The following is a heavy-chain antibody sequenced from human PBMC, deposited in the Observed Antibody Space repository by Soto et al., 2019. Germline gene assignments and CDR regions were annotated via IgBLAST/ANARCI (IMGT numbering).Heavy chain of an antibody. CDR2: LYWDDDK. J-gene: IGHJ4*02. D-gene: IGHD6-19*01. Sequence: QITLKESGPTLVKPTQTLTLTCTFSGFSLNTNAVGVAWIRQPQGRPLEWLPLLYWDDDKRYSPSLKSRLTITTDTSKNQVVLTMTNMDPEDTATYYCAHRRVRDSSGENFDSWGQGTLVTVSS. CDR3: AHRRVRDSSGENFDS. V-gene: IGHV2-5*02. CDR1: GFSLNTNAVG.